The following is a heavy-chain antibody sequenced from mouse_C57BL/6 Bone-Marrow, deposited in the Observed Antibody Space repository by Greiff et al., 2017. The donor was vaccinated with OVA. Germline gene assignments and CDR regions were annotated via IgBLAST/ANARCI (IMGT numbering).Heavy chain of an antibody. V-gene: IGHV1-72*01. CDR1: GYTFTSYW. D-gene: IGHD2-2*01. Sequence: QVQLQQPGAELVKPGASVKLSCKASGYTFTSYWMHWVKQRPGRGLEWIGRIDPNSGGTKYNEKFKSKATLTVDKPSSTAYMQLSSLTSEDSAVYYCARESWGVTTGYYAMDYWGQGTSVAVSS. CDR2: IDPNSGGT. J-gene: IGHJ4*01. CDR3: ARESWGVTTGYYAMDY.